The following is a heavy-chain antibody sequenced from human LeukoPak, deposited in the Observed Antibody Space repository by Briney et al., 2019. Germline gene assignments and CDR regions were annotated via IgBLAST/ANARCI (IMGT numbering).Heavy chain of an antibody. CDR1: GFTFSSYA. J-gene: IGHJ4*02. Sequence: GGSLRLSCAASGFTFSSYAMHWVRQAPGKGLEWVAVISYDGSNKYYADSVKGRFTISRDNSKNTLYLQMNSLRAEDTAVYYCARDPLGTRPGFDYWGQGALVTVSS. CDR3: ARDPLGTRPGFDY. V-gene: IGHV3-30*04. CDR2: ISYDGSNK. D-gene: IGHD1-1*01.